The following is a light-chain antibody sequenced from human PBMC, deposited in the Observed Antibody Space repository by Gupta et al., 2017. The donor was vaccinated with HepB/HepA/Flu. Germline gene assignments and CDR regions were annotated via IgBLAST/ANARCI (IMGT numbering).Light chain of an antibody. J-gene: IGLJ2*01. V-gene: IGLV2-14*01. CDR1: RSDVGGYKY. CDR3: SSHTSRNTVV. CDR2: DVN. Sequence: QSALSQPASVSGSPGQSITISCTGTRSDVGGYKYVSWYQQHPGKAPKLMIYDVNNRPSGGANRFSGSKAGNTASLTISGLQDEDEDDYYCSSHTSRNTVVFGGGTTLTVL.